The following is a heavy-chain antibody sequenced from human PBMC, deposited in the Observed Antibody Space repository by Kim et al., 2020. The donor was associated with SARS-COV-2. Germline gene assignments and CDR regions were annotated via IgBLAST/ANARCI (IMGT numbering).Heavy chain of an antibody. CDR2: IGGSGGST. D-gene: IGHD6-13*01. V-gene: IGHV3-23*01. J-gene: IGHJ4*02. CDR1: GFTFSSYA. CDR3: AKNIYPSSWGIFDY. Sequence: GGSLRLSCAASGFTFSSYAMSWVRQAPGKGLEWVAVIGGSGGSTYYADSVKGRFTISRDDFENTLYLQMSSLRTEDTAIYYCAKNIYPSSWGIFDYWGQGTRVTVSS.